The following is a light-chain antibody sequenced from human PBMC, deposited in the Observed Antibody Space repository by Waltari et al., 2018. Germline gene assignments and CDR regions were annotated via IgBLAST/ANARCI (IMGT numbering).Light chain of an antibody. CDR1: SSDVGTYKR. V-gene: IGLV2-18*02. CDR3: SSYFPDATLV. CDR2: ELN. J-gene: IGLJ3*02. Sequence: QSALTQPPSVTGSPGQSVTISCSGTSSDVGTYKRVSWYQQPPGTAPKLMIYELNNRPPGVPDRFAGSKSGHTASLTISGLRAEDKAYYFCSSYFPDATLVFGGGTKLTVL.